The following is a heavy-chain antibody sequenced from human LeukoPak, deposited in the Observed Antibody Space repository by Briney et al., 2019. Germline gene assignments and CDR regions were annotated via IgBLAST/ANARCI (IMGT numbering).Heavy chain of an antibody. CDR2: IDHSGST. CDR3: ARGAPTVYCSSASCYDAFDI. Sequence: SETLSLTCAVYGESFSGYYWSWIRQPPGKGLEWIGEIDHSGSTNYNPSLKSRVTISVDTSKNQFSLKLSSVTAADTAVYYCARGAPTVYCSSASCYDAFDIWGQGTIVTVSS. CDR1: GESFSGYY. V-gene: IGHV4-34*01. J-gene: IGHJ3*02. D-gene: IGHD2-2*01.